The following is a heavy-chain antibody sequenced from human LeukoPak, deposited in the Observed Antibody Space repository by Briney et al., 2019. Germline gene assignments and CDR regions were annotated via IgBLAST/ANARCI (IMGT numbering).Heavy chain of an antibody. Sequence: GSVKVSCKASGYTFTGYYMHWVRQAPGQGLEWMGWINPDSGGTDNAQKFQGRVTMTRDTSISTAYMELSRLRSDDTAVYYCARTFYDTLDSDAFDFWGQGTMVIVSS. V-gene: IGHV1-2*02. CDR3: ARTFYDTLDSDAFDF. CDR2: INPDSGGT. J-gene: IGHJ3*01. CDR1: GYTFTGYY. D-gene: IGHD2/OR15-2a*01.